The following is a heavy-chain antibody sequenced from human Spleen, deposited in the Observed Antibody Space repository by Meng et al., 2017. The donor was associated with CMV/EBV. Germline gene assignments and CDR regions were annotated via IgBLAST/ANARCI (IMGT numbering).Heavy chain of an antibody. CDR1: GVSFSGYY. V-gene: IGHV4-34*01. CDR3: ARGLTSCWDP. D-gene: IGHD2-2*01. CDR2: INHSGST. J-gene: IGHJ5*02. Sequence: SLTSAVYGVSFSGYYWSWIRQPPGKGLEWIGEINHSGSTNYNPSLKSRVTISVDTSKNQFSLKLSSVTAADTAVYYCARGLTSCWDPWGQGTLVTVSS.